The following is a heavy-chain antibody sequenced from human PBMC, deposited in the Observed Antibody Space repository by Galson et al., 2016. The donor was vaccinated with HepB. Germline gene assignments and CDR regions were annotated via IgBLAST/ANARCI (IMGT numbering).Heavy chain of an antibody. J-gene: IGHJ4*02. V-gene: IGHV3-23*01. CDR1: GFTFSSYA. D-gene: IGHD3-3*01. Sequence: SLRLSCAASGFTFSSYAMSWVRQAPGKGLEWVSVISGAGGITYYAGSVKGRFTISRDNSKHTLYLHMNSLRAEDTAVYYCAKDEITIFGVANSWGQGTLVTASS. CDR2: ISGAGGIT. CDR3: AKDEITIFGVANS.